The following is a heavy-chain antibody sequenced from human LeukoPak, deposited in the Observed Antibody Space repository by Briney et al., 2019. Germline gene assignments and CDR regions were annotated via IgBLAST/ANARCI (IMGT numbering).Heavy chain of an antibody. Sequence: SGGSLRLSCAASGFTFSSYAMHWVRQAPGMGLEWVAIISYDGNNKYYADSVQGRFTLSRDNSKNTLYLRMNSLRAEDTAVYYCARANYYDSSGPGWYWGQGTLVTVSS. D-gene: IGHD3-22*01. CDR3: ARANYYDSSGPGWY. CDR1: GFTFSSYA. V-gene: IGHV3-30*03. CDR2: ISYDGNNK. J-gene: IGHJ4*02.